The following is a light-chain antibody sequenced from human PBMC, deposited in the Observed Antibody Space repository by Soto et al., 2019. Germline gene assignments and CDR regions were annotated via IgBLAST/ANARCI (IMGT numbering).Light chain of an antibody. J-gene: IGKJ2*01. Sequence: DIVMTQSPDSLAVSLGERATINCKSSQSVFSSSAKRDYLAWFQQKAGQAPKTLIYDTSTREPGVPGRFSGSGSGTEFPLTITNLQADDVATYYCQQYRSAPLTFGQGTKVEIK. CDR3: QQYRSAPLT. CDR2: DTS. CDR1: QSVFSSSAKRDY. V-gene: IGKV4-1*01.